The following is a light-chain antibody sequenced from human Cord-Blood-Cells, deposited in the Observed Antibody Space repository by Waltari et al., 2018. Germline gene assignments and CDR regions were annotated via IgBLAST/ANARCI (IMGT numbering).Light chain of an antibody. Sequence: QCALTQPASVSGSPGQSTTISCTGTRSDGGSYNIVSWYQQHPGKAPKLMIYEGSKRPSGVSNRFSGSKSGNTASLTISGLQAEDEADYYCCSYAGSSTFHVVFGGGTKLTVL. CDR1: RSDGGSYNI. J-gene: IGLJ2*01. V-gene: IGLV2-23*03. CDR2: EGS. CDR3: CSYAGSSTFHVV.